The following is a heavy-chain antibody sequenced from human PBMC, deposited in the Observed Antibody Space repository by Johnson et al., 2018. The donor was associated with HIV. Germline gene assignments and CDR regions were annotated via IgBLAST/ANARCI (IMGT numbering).Heavy chain of an antibody. CDR3: AKDEQWLNDAFDI. Sequence: VQLVESGGGVVQPGRSLRLSCAASGFTFSSYAMSWVRQAPGKGLEWVSAISGSGGSTYYADSVKGRFTISRDNSENTLYLQMNSLRAEDTAVYYCAKDEQWLNDAFDIWGQGTMVTVSS. J-gene: IGHJ3*02. D-gene: IGHD6-19*01. V-gene: IGHV3-23*04. CDR1: GFTFSSYA. CDR2: ISGSGGST.